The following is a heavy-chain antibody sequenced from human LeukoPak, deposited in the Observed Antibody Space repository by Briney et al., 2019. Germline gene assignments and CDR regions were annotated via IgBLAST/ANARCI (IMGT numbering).Heavy chain of an antibody. Sequence: GGSLRLSCAASGFTFSSYEMNWVRQAPGKGLEWVSYISSSGSTIYYADSVKGRFTTSRDNAKNSLYLQMNSLRAEDTAVYYCARAGLSDYVWGSYRYKSPYFDYWGQGTLVTVSS. V-gene: IGHV3-48*03. J-gene: IGHJ4*02. D-gene: IGHD3-16*02. CDR2: ISSSGSTI. CDR1: GFTFSSYE. CDR3: ARAGLSDYVWGSYRYKSPYFDY.